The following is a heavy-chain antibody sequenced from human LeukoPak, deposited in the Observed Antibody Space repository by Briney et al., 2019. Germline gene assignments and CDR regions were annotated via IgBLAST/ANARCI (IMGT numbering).Heavy chain of an antibody. D-gene: IGHD3-22*01. CDR2: ISSSSSYI. CDR1: GFTFSSYS. J-gene: IGHJ4*02. V-gene: IGHV3-21*04. Sequence: GGSLRLSCAASGFTFSSYSMNWVRQAPGKGLEWVSSISSSSSYIYYADSVKGRFTISRDNAKNSLYLQMNSLRAEDTALYYCARAASYYYDSSGYVYWGQGTLVTVSS. CDR3: ARAASYYYDSSGYVY.